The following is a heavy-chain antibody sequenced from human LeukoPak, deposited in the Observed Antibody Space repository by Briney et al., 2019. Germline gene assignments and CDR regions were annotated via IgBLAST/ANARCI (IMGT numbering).Heavy chain of an antibody. CDR1: GFTISNFW. V-gene: IGHV3-74*01. Sequence: HPGGTLRLSCAASGFTISNFWMHWVRRAQGKGLMWVSRISSDGSSTSYADSVKGRFTISRDDAKNTMDLQMNSLRAEDTAVYYCARSARGAFDIWGQGTMVTVSS. D-gene: IGHD4/OR15-4a*01. CDR2: ISSDGSST. CDR3: ARSARGAFDI. J-gene: IGHJ3*02.